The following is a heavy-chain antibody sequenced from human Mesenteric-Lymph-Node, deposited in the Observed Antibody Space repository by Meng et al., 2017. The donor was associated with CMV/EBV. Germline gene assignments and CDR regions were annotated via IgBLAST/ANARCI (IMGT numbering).Heavy chain of an antibody. CDR2: INSDGSST. CDR3: AREYYYDSSGYYRQYYYYYYGMDA. V-gene: IGHV3-74*01. J-gene: IGHJ6*02. Sequence: GESLKISCAASGFTFSSYWMHWVRQAPGKGLVWVSRINSDGSSTSYADSVKGRFTISRDNAKNTLYLQMNSLRAEDTAVYYCAREYYYDSSGYYRQYYYYYYGMDAWGQGTTVTVSS. CDR1: GFTFSSYW. D-gene: IGHD3-22*01.